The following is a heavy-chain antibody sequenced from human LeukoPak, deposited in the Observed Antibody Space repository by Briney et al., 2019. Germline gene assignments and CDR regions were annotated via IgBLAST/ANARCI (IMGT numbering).Heavy chain of an antibody. Sequence: GGSLKLSCAASGFTFSIYSMNWVRQAPGKGLEWVSYISSSSSTIYYADSVKGRFTISRDNAKNSLYLQMNSLRAEDTAVYYCAPKMYYYDSSAYYPFDYWGQGTLVTVSS. CDR3: APKMYYYDSSAYYPFDY. J-gene: IGHJ4*02. D-gene: IGHD3-22*01. CDR2: ISSSSSTI. V-gene: IGHV3-48*01. CDR1: GFTFSIYS.